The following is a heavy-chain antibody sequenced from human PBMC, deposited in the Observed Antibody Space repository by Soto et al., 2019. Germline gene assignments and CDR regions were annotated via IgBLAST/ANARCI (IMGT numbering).Heavy chain of an antibody. V-gene: IGHV4-59*08. J-gene: IGHJ5*02. CDR1: VGSISSSY. Sequence: SATLSLTGNRCVGSISSSYWSSIRQHPGKGLEWIGYIYYSGSTNYNPSLKSRVTISVDTSKNQFSLKLSSVTAADTAVYYCARQGELENWFDPWGQGTLVTVSS. CDR3: ARQGELENWFDP. D-gene: IGHD1-7*01. CDR2: IYYSGST.